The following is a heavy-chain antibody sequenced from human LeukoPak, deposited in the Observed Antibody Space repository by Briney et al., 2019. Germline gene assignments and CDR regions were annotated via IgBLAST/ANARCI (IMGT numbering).Heavy chain of an antibody. V-gene: IGHV4-39*07. D-gene: IGHD1-26*01. CDR2: IYYSGST. Sequence: SETLSLTCSVSGGSIASSSYYWGWIRQPPGKGLEWIGSIYYSGSTYYNPSLKSRVTISVDTSKNQFSLKLSSVTAADTAVYYCARGGGMGYYYYYMDVWGKGTTVTVSS. CDR3: ARGGGMGYYYYYMDV. CDR1: GGSIASSSYY. J-gene: IGHJ6*03.